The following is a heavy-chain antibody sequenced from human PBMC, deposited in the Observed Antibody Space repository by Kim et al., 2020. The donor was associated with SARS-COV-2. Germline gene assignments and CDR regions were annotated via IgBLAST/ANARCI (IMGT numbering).Heavy chain of an antibody. CDR3: ARAAAYDSSGYYPSDAFDI. J-gene: IGHJ3*02. D-gene: IGHD3-22*01. Sequence: GRFTISRDNAKNSLYLQMNSLRAEDTAVYYCARAAAYDSSGYYPSDAFDIWGQGTMVTVSS. V-gene: IGHV3-11*06.